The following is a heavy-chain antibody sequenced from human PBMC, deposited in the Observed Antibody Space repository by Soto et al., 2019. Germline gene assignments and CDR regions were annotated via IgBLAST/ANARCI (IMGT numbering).Heavy chain of an antibody. V-gene: IGHV1-18*01. CDR1: GYTFTSYG. CDR2: ISGYNGNT. Sequence: ASVKVSCKTSGYTFTSYGFTWVRQAPGQGLEWMGWISGYNGNTNYAQNVQGRVSMTTDPSTSTAYMELRSLRSDDTAVYYCARGRNSIFGVGDLLDYWAQGTVVTGSS. J-gene: IGHJ4*02. CDR3: ARGRNSIFGVGDLLDY. D-gene: IGHD3-3*01.